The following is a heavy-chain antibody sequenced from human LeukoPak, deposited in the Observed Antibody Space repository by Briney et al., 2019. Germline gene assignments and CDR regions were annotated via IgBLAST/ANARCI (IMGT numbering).Heavy chain of an antibody. Sequence: GASVKVSCKASGYTFTGYYMHWVRQAPGQGLEWMGWINPNSGGTNYAQKFQGRVTMTRDTSISTAYMELSRLGSDDTAVYYCARHLIPLSARPFDYWGQGTLVTVSS. V-gene: IGHV1-2*02. J-gene: IGHJ4*02. CDR1: GYTFTGYY. CDR2: INPNSGGT. CDR3: ARHLIPLSARPFDY. D-gene: IGHD2-21*01.